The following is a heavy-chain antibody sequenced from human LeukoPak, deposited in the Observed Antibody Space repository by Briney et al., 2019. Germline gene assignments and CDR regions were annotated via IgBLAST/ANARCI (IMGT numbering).Heavy chain of an antibody. CDR2: INWNGGST. CDR1: GFTFDDYG. V-gene: IGHV3-20*04. D-gene: IGHD3-10*02. J-gene: IGHJ6*04. Sequence: GGSLRLSCAASGFTFDDYGLSWVRQAPGKGLEWVSGINWNGGSTGYADSVKGRFTISRDNAKNSLYLQMNSLRAEDTAVYYCAELGVTMIGGVWGKGTTVTISS. CDR3: AELGVTMIGGV.